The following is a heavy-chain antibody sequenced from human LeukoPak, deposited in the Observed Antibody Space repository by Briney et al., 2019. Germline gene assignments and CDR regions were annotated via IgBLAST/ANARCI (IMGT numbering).Heavy chain of an antibody. CDR3: AKDNYYDSSDYYTPYYFDY. D-gene: IGHD3-22*01. CDR2: ISGSGGST. Sequence: GGSLRLSCAASGFTFSSYAMSWVRQAPGKGLEWVSAISGSGGSTFYADSVKGRFTISRDNSKYTQYLQMNSLRAEDTAVYYCAKDNYYDSSDYYTPYYFDYWGQGTLVTVSS. V-gene: IGHV3-23*01. J-gene: IGHJ4*02. CDR1: GFTFSSYA.